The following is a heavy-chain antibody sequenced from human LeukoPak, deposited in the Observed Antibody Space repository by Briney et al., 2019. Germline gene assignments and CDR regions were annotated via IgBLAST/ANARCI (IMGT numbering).Heavy chain of an antibody. CDR2: IFYSGST. Sequence: PSETLSLTCTVSGGSISTSNYYWGWIRQPPGKGLEWIGNIFYSGSTYYSPSLRSRVTISLDTSRNQFSLKLSSVTAADTAVYYCARHRYNWFDPWGQGTLVTVSS. J-gene: IGHJ5*02. CDR1: GGSISTSNYY. V-gene: IGHV4-39*01. CDR3: ARHRYNWFDP.